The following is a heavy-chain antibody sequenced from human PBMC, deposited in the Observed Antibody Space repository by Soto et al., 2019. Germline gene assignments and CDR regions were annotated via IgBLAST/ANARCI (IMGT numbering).Heavy chain of an antibody. CDR1: GFTFSSYG. V-gene: IGHV3-33*01. Sequence: PGGSLRLSCAASGFTFSSYGMHWVRQAPGKGLEWVAVIWFDGSNKFYADSVKGRFTVSRDNSKNTVSLPMNSLRDEDSAAYYRASTELYWGKATLVTVSS. D-gene: IGHD1-7*01. CDR3: ASTELY. CDR2: IWFDGSNK. J-gene: IGHJ4*02.